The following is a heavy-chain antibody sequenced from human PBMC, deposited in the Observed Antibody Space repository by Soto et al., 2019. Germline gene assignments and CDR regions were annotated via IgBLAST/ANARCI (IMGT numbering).Heavy chain of an antibody. J-gene: IGHJ4*02. CDR3: ARDLAARPNY. D-gene: IGHD6-6*01. CDR1: GGSISSSSYY. V-gene: IGHV4-39*02. Sequence: QLQLQESGPGLVKPSETLSLTCTVSGGSISSSSYYWGWIRQPPGKGLEWIGSIYYSGSTYYNPSLKSRVTISVDTSKNQFSLKLSPVTAADTAVYYCARDLAARPNYWGQGTLVTVSS. CDR2: IYYSGST.